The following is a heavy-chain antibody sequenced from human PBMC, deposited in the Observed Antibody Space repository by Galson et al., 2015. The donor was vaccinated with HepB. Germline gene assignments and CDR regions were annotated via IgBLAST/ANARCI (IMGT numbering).Heavy chain of an antibody. D-gene: IGHD2-21*01. V-gene: IGHV3-48*04. CDR2: ISSSSSAI. J-gene: IGHJ6*04. Sequence: SLRLSCAASGFTFKTHSMNWVRQAPGKGLEWVSYISSSSSAIYYADSVKGRFTIFRDNAKNSLYLQMNSLRTADTAVYYCARDLPWSFRGYGMDVWGRGTTVTVSS. CDR1: GFTFKTHS. CDR3: ARDLPWSFRGYGMDV.